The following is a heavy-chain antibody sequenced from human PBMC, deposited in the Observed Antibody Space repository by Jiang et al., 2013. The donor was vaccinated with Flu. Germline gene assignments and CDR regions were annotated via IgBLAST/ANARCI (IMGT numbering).Heavy chain of an antibody. D-gene: IGHD3-10*01. V-gene: IGHV3-74*01. Sequence: VQLVESGGGLVQPGGSLRLSCAASGFTFSSYWMHWVRQAPGKGLVWVSRINSDGSSTSYADSVKGRFTISRDNAKNTLYLQMNSLRAEDTAVYYCASSSGGSGSYFPGGTTYYYGMDVWGKGTTVTVSS. CDR1: GFTFSSYW. CDR3: ASSSGGSGSYFPGGTTYYYGMDV. CDR2: INSDGSST. J-gene: IGHJ6*04.